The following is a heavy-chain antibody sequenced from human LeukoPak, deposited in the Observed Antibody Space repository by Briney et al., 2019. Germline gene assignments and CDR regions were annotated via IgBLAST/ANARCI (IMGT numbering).Heavy chain of an antibody. CDR1: GFTFSSYA. CDR2: ISGSGGNT. Sequence: GGSLRLSCAASGFTFSSYAMSWVRQAPGKGLEWVSAISGSGGNTYYADSVKGRFTISRDTSKNTLYLQMNSLRAEDTAVYYCAKDQEYCSSTSCYGGDYFDYWGQGTLVTVSS. J-gene: IGHJ4*02. V-gene: IGHV3-23*01. CDR3: AKDQEYCSSTSCYGGDYFDY. D-gene: IGHD2-2*01.